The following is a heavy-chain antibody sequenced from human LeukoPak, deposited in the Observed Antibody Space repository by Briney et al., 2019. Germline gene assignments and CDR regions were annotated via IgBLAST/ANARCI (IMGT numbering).Heavy chain of an antibody. J-gene: IGHJ4*02. CDR2: IYYSGST. CDR1: GGSISSSSYY. Sequence: PSETLSLTCTVSGGSISSSSYYWGWIRQPPGKGLEWIGSIYYSGSTYYNPSLKSRVTISVDTSKNQFSLKLSSVTAADPAVYYCARKTSLWELKGGLDYLGQGTLGTVSS. V-gene: IGHV4-39*01. D-gene: IGHD1-26*01. CDR3: ARKTSLWELKGGLDY.